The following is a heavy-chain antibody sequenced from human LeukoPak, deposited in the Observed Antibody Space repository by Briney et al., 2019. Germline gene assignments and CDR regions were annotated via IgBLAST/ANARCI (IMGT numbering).Heavy chain of an antibody. Sequence: SETLSLTCTVSGGSISSYYWSWIRQPPGKGLEWIGDIYYSGGTNYNPSLKSRVAISADTSKNQFSLKLSSVTAADTAVYYCARYHSGNYNGYAFEIWGQGTMVTVSS. CDR2: IYYSGGT. V-gene: IGHV4-59*08. CDR1: GGSISSYY. CDR3: ARYHSGNYNGYAFEI. J-gene: IGHJ3*02. D-gene: IGHD1-26*01.